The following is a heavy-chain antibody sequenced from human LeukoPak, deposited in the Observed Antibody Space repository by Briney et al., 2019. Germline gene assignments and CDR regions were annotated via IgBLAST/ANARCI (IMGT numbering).Heavy chain of an antibody. Sequence: GGSLRLSCAASGFTFRLYWMHWVRQAPGKGLVWVSRINSDQSNTTYADSVKGRFTISRDNAKNTLYLQMNSLRAEDTAVYYCAKDSSLGLWPTTGIDYWGQGTLVTVSS. J-gene: IGHJ4*02. D-gene: IGHD4/OR15-4a*01. V-gene: IGHV3-74*01. CDR2: INSDQSNT. CDR3: AKDSSLGLWPTTGIDY. CDR1: GFTFRLYW.